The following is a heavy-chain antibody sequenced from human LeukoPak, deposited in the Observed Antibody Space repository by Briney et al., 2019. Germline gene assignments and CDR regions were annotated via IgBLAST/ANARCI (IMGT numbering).Heavy chain of an antibody. V-gene: IGHV3-48*04. CDR3: VRMNYVSSGWGAPFDH. J-gene: IGHJ4*02. CDR1: GFTFSSYS. Sequence: GGSLRLSCAASGFTFSSYSMNWVRRAPGKGLEWLSYIRSSGSTIYYADSVKGRFTISRDNAKNSLYLQMNSLRAEDTALYYCVRMNYVSSGWGAPFDHWGQGTLVTVSS. CDR2: IRSSGSTI. D-gene: IGHD1-7*01.